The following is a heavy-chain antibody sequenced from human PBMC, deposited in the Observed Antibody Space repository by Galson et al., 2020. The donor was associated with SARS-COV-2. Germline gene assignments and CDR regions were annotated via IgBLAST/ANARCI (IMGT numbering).Heavy chain of an antibody. CDR3: ARGDTAMVRHDAFDI. V-gene: IGHV4-30-2*01. J-gene: IGHJ3*02. CDR1: GGSISSGGYS. CDR2: INHSGST. D-gene: IGHD5-18*01. Sequence: SETLSLTCAVSGGSISSGGYSWSWLRQPPGKGLEWIGYINHSGSTYYNPSLKSRVTISVDRSKNQFSLKLSSVTAADTAVYYCARGDTAMVRHDAFDIWGQGTMVTVSS.